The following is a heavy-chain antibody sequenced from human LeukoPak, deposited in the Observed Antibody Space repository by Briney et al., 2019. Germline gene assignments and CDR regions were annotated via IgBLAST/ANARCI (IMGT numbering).Heavy chain of an antibody. CDR2: INPNSGGT. D-gene: IGHD3-22*01. V-gene: IGHV1-2*02. CDR1: GYTFTGYY. CDR3: ARGGQNYYDSSGYYYDGWFDP. J-gene: IGHJ5*02. Sequence: ASVKVSCKASGYTFTGYYMHWVRQAPGQGLEWMGWINPNSGGTNYAQKFQGRVTMTRDTSISTAYMELSRLRSDDTAVYYCARGGQNYYDSSGYYYDGWFDPWGQGTLVTVSS.